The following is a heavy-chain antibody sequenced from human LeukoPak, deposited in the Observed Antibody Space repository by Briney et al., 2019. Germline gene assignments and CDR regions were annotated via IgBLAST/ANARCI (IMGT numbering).Heavy chain of an antibody. Sequence: SETLSLTCAVSGYSISSGYYWGWFRQPPGKGLEWIGSIYHSGSTYYNQSLKSRVTISVDTSNIQFSLQLSSVTAADTAVYHWARHPDPYSSVDYWGQGTLVTVSS. CDR1: GYSISSGYY. V-gene: IGHV4-38-2*01. CDR3: ARHPDPYSSVDY. CDR2: IYHSGST. D-gene: IGHD6-19*01. J-gene: IGHJ4*02.